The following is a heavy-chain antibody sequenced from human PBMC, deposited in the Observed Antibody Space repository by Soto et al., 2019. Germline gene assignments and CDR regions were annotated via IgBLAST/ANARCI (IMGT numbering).Heavy chain of an antibody. CDR3: ARLHSDCSSASCYLAFGMDV. CDR1: EYSFTSFW. Sequence: PGVPMKDSXKGAEYSFTSFWIGRVIKKPGKGLECMGIIYPGDSDTRYSPSFQGQVTISADKSISTAYLQWSSLKASDTAMYYCARLHSDCSSASCYLAFGMDVWGQGTTVTVSS. CDR2: IYPGDSDT. D-gene: IGHD2-2*01. V-gene: IGHV5-51*01. J-gene: IGHJ6*02.